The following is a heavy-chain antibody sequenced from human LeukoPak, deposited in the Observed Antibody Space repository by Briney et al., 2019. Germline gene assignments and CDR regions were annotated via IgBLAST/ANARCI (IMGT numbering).Heavy chain of an antibody. D-gene: IGHD2-15*01. CDR3: AKDGYCSGGNCYSANDAFDI. Sequence: GGSLRLSCAASGFTFSSYAMGWVRQAPGKGLEWVSAISGSGGSTYYADSVKGRFTISRDNSKNTLYLQMNSLRAEDTAIYYCAKDGYCSGGNCYSANDAFDIWGQGTMVTVSS. CDR1: GFTFSSYA. J-gene: IGHJ3*02. V-gene: IGHV3-23*01. CDR2: ISGSGGST.